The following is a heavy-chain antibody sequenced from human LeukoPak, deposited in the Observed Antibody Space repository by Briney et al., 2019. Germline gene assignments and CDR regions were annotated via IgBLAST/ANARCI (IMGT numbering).Heavy chain of an antibody. J-gene: IGHJ6*02. Sequence: GGCLRLSCAASGFTFSSYSMNWVRQAPGKGLEWVSSISSSSSYIYYADSVKGRFTISRDNAKNSLYLQMNSLRAEDTAVYYCARVKKRSYSYYYGMDVWGQGTTVTVSS. V-gene: IGHV3-21*01. D-gene: IGHD1-26*01. CDR1: GFTFSSYS. CDR3: ARVKKRSYSYYYGMDV. CDR2: ISSSSSYI.